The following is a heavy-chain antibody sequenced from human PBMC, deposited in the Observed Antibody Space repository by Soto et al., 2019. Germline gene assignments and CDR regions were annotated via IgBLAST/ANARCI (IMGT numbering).Heavy chain of an antibody. CDR2: IYYIGNT. D-gene: IGHD2-8*01. Sequence: SETLSLTCTVSGGSISTRSSYWGWIRQPPGKGLEWIGSIYYIGNTYYNPSLKSRVAISIGSSKTRFSRNRNAVTAADTSVYFFAAEIYVAKVYRFETWGQGTMVTVSS. CDR1: GGSISTRSSY. CDR3: AAEIYVAKVYRFET. V-gene: IGHV4-39*02. J-gene: IGHJ5*02.